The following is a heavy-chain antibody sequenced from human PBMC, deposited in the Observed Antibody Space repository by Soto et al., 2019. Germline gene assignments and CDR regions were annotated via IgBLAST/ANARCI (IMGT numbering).Heavy chain of an antibody. CDR2: IYYSGST. D-gene: IGHD3-10*01. CDR1: GGSISSYY. CDR3: ARAPRGNYGYPSYFDY. Sequence: PSETLSLTCTVSGGSISSYYWSWIRQPPGKELEWIGYIYYSGSTNYNPSLKSRVTISVDTSKNQFSLKLSSVTVADTVVYYCARAPRGNYGYPSYFDYWGQGTLVTVSS. V-gene: IGHV4-59*01. J-gene: IGHJ4*02.